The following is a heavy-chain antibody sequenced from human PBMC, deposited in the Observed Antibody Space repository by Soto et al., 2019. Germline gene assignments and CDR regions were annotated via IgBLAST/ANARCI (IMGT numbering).Heavy chain of an antibody. J-gene: IGHJ5*02. Sequence: SETLSLTCTVSGGSISSYYWSWIRQPPGKGLEWIGYIYYSGSTNYNPSLKSRVTISVDTSKNQFSLKLSSVTAADTAVYYCARRLISIFGVVTSNWFDPWGQGTLVTVSS. V-gene: IGHV4-59*08. CDR2: IYYSGST. D-gene: IGHD3-3*01. CDR3: ARRLISIFGVVTSNWFDP. CDR1: GGSISSYY.